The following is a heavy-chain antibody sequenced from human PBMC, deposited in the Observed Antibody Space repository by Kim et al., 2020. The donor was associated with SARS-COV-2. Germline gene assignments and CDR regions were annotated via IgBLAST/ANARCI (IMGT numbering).Heavy chain of an antibody. J-gene: IGHJ6*02. CDR3: AGAMVRGVIITGGMDV. D-gene: IGHD3-10*01. V-gene: IGHV3-53*01. Sequence: DAVKGRFTISRDNSKSTRYLKMNSLRAEDTAVYYCAGAMVRGVIITGGMDVWGQGTTVTVSS.